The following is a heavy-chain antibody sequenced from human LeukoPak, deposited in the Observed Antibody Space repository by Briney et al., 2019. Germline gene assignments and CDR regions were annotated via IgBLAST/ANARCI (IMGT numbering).Heavy chain of an antibody. D-gene: IGHD2-15*01. CDR1: GYTFTSYG. Sequence: ASVKVSCKASGYTFTSYGISWVRQAPGQGLEWMGWISAYNGNTNYAQKFQGRVTITADESTSTAYMELSSLRSEDTAVYYCARGYKDIVVVVAAGYGMDVWGQGTTVTVSS. CDR2: ISAYNGNT. CDR3: ARGYKDIVVVVAAGYGMDV. V-gene: IGHV1-18*01. J-gene: IGHJ6*02.